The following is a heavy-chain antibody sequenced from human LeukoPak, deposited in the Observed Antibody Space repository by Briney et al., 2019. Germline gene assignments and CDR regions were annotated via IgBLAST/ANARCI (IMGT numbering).Heavy chain of an antibody. CDR1: GFTFDDYG. V-gene: IGHV3-20*04. CDR2: INWNGGST. D-gene: IGHD4-11*01. Sequence: GGSLRLPCAASGFTFDDYGMSWVRQAPGKGLEWVSGINWNGGSTGYADSVKGRFTISRDNAKNSLYLQMNSLRAEDTALYYCARGGDYSGGYYFDYWGQGTLVTVSS. J-gene: IGHJ4*02. CDR3: ARGGDYSGGYYFDY.